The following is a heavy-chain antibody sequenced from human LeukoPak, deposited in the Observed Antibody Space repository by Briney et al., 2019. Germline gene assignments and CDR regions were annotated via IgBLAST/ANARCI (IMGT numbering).Heavy chain of an antibody. CDR2: INHSGST. J-gene: IGHJ4*02. Sequence: SETLSLTCAVYGGSPSGYYWSWIRQPPGKGLEWIGEINHSGSTNYNPSLKSRVTISVDTSKNQFSLKLSSVTAADTAVYYCASQLHYYDSSGYDYWGQGTLVTVSS. V-gene: IGHV4-34*01. CDR3: ASQLHYYDSSGYDY. CDR1: GGSPSGYY. D-gene: IGHD3-22*01.